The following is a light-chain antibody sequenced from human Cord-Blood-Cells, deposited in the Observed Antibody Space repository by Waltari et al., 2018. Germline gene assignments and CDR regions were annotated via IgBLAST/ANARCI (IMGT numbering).Light chain of an antibody. CDR2: WAS. Sequence: DIVMPQSPDSLAVSLAERATTNCQSSQSVLYTSNNKNYLAWYQQKPGQPPKLLIYWASTRESGVPDRFSGSGSGTDFTLTISSLQAEDVAVYYCQQYYSTPQTFGQGTKVEIK. J-gene: IGKJ1*01. CDR3: QQYYSTPQT. CDR1: QSVLYTSNNKNY. V-gene: IGKV4-1*01.